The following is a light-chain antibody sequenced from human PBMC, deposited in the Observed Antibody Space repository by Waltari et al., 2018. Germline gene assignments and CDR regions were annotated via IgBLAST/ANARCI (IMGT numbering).Light chain of an antibody. CDR3: QQYNSFPLT. CDR2: ATS. Sequence: DFQVTQSPSSLSASVGDRVTITCRASQGITRWLAWYQQKPEEAPKSLIYATSSLQSGVPSRFSGSGSGTDFTLTINNLQPEDFATYYCQQYNSFPLTFGGGTKVEIK. CDR1: QGITRW. V-gene: IGKV1D-16*01. J-gene: IGKJ4*01.